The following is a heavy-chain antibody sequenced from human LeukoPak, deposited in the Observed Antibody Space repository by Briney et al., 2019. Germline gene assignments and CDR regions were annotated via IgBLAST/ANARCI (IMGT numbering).Heavy chain of an antibody. CDR3: AKDQTTYYYDSSSDDRYGGLDY. CDR1: GFTFSSYG. J-gene: IGHJ4*02. Sequence: GGSLRLSCAASGFTFSSYGMHWVRQAPGKGLEWVAVISYDGSNKYYADSVKGRFTISRDNSKNTLYLQMNSLRAEDTAVYYCAKDQTTYYYDSSSDDRYGGLDYWGQGTLVTVSS. V-gene: IGHV3-30*18. D-gene: IGHD3-22*01. CDR2: ISYDGSNK.